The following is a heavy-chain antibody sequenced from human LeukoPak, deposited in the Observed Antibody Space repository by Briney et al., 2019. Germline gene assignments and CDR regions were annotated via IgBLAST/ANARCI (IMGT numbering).Heavy chain of an antibody. D-gene: IGHD3-10*02. CDR1: GFTFSSYE. V-gene: IGHV3-48*03. J-gene: IGHJ6*02. CDR3: ARPFVPLTYGMDV. Sequence: QPGGSLRLSCAASGFTFSSYEMNWVRQAPGKGLEWVSYISSSGNTIYYADSVKGRFTISRDNAKNSLYLQMNSLRAEDTAVYYCARPFVPLTYGMDVWGQGTTVTVSS. CDR2: ISSSGNTI.